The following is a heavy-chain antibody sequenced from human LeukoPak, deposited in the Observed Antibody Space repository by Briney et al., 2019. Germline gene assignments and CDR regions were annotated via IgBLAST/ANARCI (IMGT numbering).Heavy chain of an antibody. CDR3: ARNYYESSGYYPWNFDY. CDR2: IYYSGST. V-gene: IGHV4-39*01. J-gene: IGHJ4*02. D-gene: IGHD3-22*01. Sequence: SETLSLTCTVSGVSISSSSNWWGWIRQPPGKGLEWIANIYYSGSTHYNPSLKSRVTISIDKSKNQFSLKLSSVTAADTAVYYCARNYYESSGYYPWNFDYRGQGTLVTVSS. CDR1: GVSISSSSNW.